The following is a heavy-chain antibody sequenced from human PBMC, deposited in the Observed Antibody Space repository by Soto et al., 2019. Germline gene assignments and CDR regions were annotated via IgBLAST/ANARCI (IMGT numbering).Heavy chain of an antibody. CDR3: AAEVYSGGACCHFDY. CDR2: TIPILDVA. D-gene: IGHD2-21*02. J-gene: IGHJ4*02. CDR1: GGTFSTST. V-gene: IGHV1-69*02. Sequence: GASVKVSCKASGGTFSTSTFTWVRQAPGQGLEWMGRTIPILDVADYAQDFQGRVTITRDMSTNTAYMELSSLRSEDTAVYYCAAEVYSGGACCHFDYWGQGALVTVSS.